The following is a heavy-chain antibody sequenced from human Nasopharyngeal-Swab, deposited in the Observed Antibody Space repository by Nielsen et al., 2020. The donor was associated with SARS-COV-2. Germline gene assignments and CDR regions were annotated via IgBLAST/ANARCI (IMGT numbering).Heavy chain of an antibody. D-gene: IGHD2-15*01. CDR1: GFIFSDSA. CDR3: TRCGGSCYTGKDY. V-gene: IGHV3-73*01. J-gene: IGHJ4*02. Sequence: GESLKISCAASGFIFSDSAIHWVRQASGKGLEWVGRIRSKGNSYATAYAASVKGRFTISRDDSKNTAYLQMNSLITEDTAVHYCTRCGGSCYTGKDYWGQGTLVTVSA. CDR2: IRSKGNSYAT.